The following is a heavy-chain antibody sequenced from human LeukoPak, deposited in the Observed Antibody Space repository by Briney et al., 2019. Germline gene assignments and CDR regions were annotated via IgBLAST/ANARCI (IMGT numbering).Heavy chain of an antibody. CDR2: IRYDGSNK. Sequence: GGSLRLSCAASGFTFSSYGMHWVRQAPGKGLEWVAFIRYDGSNKYYAGSVKGRFTTSRDNSKNTLYLQMNSLRAEDTAVYYCAKRRGGSGSYRFDPWGQGTLVTVSS. J-gene: IGHJ5*02. CDR1: GFTFSSYG. CDR3: AKRRGGSGSYRFDP. D-gene: IGHD3-10*01. V-gene: IGHV3-30*02.